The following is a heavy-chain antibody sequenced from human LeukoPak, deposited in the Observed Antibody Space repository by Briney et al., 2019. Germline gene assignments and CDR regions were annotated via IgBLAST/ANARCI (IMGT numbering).Heavy chain of an antibody. J-gene: IGHJ4*02. CDR1: VGSFSGYY. CDR2: INHSGST. CDR3: ARGPRYISGRGPLDY. D-gene: IGHD6-19*01. Sequence: SETLSLTCAVYVGSFSGYYWTWIRQPPGKGLEWIGEINHSGSTNYNPSLKSRVTISVDTSKNQFSLKLSSVTAADTAVYYCARGPRYISGRGPLDYWGQGTLVTVSS. V-gene: IGHV4-34*01.